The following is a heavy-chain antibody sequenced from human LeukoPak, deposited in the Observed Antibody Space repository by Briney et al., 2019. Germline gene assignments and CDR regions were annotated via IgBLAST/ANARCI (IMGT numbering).Heavy chain of an antibody. CDR2: ISINGGST. Sequence: PGGSLILSCSASGTAFRTYAMHWVRQPPGKGLYYVSAISINGGSTYYADSVRGRFTISRDNSKNTLYLQMSSLRPDDTAVYYCVRTYDENPLGWFDPWGQGTLVTVSS. D-gene: IGHD5-12*01. CDR1: GTAFRTYA. CDR3: VRTYDENPLGWFDP. J-gene: IGHJ5*02. V-gene: IGHV3-64D*06.